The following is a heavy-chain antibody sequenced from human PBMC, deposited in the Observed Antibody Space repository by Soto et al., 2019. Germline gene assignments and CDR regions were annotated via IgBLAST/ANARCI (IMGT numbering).Heavy chain of an antibody. J-gene: IGHJ5*02. CDR1: GFTFSSYG. CDR2: ISYDGSNK. Sequence: GGSLRLSCAASGFTFSSYGMHWVRQAPGKGPEWVAVISYDGSNKYYADSVKGRFTISRDNSKNTLYLQMNSLRAEDTAVYYCAKDRGSNNWFDPWGQGTLVTVSS. V-gene: IGHV3-30*18. D-gene: IGHD2-15*01. CDR3: AKDRGSNNWFDP.